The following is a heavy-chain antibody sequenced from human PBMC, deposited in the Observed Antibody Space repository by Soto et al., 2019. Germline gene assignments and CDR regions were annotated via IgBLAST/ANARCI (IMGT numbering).Heavy chain of an antibody. D-gene: IGHD3-10*01. V-gene: IGHV4-34*01. J-gene: IGHJ4*02. Sequence: SETLSLTCAVYGGSFSGYYWSWIRQPPGKGLEWIGEINHSGSTNYNPSLKSRVTISVDTSKNQFSLKLSSVTAADTAVYYCARVRTTMVRGVISLYFDYWGQGTLVTVS. CDR1: GGSFSGYY. CDR2: INHSGST. CDR3: ARVRTTMVRGVISLYFDY.